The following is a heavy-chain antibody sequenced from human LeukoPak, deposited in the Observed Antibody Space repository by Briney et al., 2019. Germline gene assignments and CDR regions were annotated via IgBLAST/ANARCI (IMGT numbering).Heavy chain of an antibody. CDR2: ILTSGTT. V-gene: IGHV4-4*09. D-gene: IGHD1-26*01. J-gene: IGHJ4*02. Sequence: PSETLSLTCTVSNGSIISYHWSWVRQPPGKGLEWIGYILTSGTTNYNPSLKSRLTISVDTSKNQFTLKLSSVTAADTAAYYCARLRVSGSYLYYFDYWGQGTLVTVSS. CDR3: ARLRVSGSYLYYFDY. CDR1: NGSIISYH.